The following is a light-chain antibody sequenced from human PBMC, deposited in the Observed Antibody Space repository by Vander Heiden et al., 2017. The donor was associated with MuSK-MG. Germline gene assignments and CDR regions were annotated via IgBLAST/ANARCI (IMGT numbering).Light chain of an antibody. CDR2: EDS. V-gene: IGLV3-1*01. J-gene: IGLJ2*01. CDR3: KAWDSSTSVV. Sequence: SYELTQPPSVSVSPGQPASITCSGDKLGDKYACWYQQKPGQSPVLVIYEDSKRPSGIPERFSGSNSGNTATLTISGTQAMDEADYYCKAWDSSTSVVFGGGTKLTVL. CDR1: KLGDKY.